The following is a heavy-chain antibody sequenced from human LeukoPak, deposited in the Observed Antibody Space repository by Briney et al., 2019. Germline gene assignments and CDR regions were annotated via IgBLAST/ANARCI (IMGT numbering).Heavy chain of an antibody. J-gene: IGHJ6*02. V-gene: IGHV3-30-3*01. CDR2: ISYDGSNK. Sequence: GGSLRLSCAASGFTFSSYAMHWVRQAPGKGLEWVAVISYDGSNKYYADSVKGRFTISRDNSKNTLYPQMNSLRAEDTAVYYCARDSQTIQLWLLVYYYGMDVWGQGTTVTVSS. CDR1: GFTFSSYA. D-gene: IGHD5-18*01. CDR3: ARDSQTIQLWLLVYYYGMDV.